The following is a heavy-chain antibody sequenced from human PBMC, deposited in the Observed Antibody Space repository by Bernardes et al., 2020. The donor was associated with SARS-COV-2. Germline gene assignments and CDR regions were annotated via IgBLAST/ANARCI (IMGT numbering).Heavy chain of an antibody. J-gene: IGHJ4*02. Sequence: GGSLRLSCAASGFTFSSHVMNWVRQAPGKGLEWFSVISTSGGGTYYADSVKGRFTISRDNSKNTLYLQMNSLRAEDTAVYYCAYYWADYWGQGTLVTVSS. D-gene: IGHD3-10*01. V-gene: IGHV3-23*01. CDR1: GFTFSSHV. CDR3: AYYWADY. CDR2: ISTSGGGT.